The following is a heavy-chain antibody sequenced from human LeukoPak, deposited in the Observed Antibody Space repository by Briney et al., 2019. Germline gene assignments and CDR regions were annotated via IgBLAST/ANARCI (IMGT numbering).Heavy chain of an antibody. CDR2: FDPEDGET. Sequence: ASVKVSCKVSGYTLTELSMHWVRQAPGKGLEWMGGFDPEDGETIYAQKFQGRVTMTEDTSTDTAYMELSSLRSEDTAVYYCATQMAMVRGVTSDYWGQGTLVTVSS. CDR1: GYTLTELS. J-gene: IGHJ4*02. V-gene: IGHV1-24*01. CDR3: ATQMAMVRGVTSDY. D-gene: IGHD3-10*01.